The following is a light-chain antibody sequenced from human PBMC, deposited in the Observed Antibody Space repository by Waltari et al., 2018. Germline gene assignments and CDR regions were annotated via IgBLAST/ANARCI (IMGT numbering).Light chain of an antibody. CDR2: GAS. Sequence: ESVMTQSPGTLSLSPGERATLSCRASQSVSSSYLAWYQQRPGQAPSLLIYGASSRATGVPDRFSASGSGTDFTLTISRLEPEDFAVYYCQQYGNSPIYTFGQGTKLEI. V-gene: IGKV3-20*01. J-gene: IGKJ2*01. CDR3: QQYGNSPIYT. CDR1: QSVSSSY.